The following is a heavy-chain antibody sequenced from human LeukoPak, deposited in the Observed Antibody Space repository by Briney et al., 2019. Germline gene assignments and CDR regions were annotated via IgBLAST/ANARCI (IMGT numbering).Heavy chain of an antibody. CDR1: GDTFSNYA. CDR3: AGGGGSGSLDI. V-gene: IGHV7-4-1*02. CDR2: INTYTENP. J-gene: IGHJ3*02. D-gene: IGHD1-26*01. Sequence: GASVKVSCKASGDTFSNYAVNWVRQAPGQGLEWMGWINTYTENPTYAQGFTGRFVFSLDTSVSTAYLQISSLKADDSALYYCAGGGGSGSLDIWGQGTLVTVAP.